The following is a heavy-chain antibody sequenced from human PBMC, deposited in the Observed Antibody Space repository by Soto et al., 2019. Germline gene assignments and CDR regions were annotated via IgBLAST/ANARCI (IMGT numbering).Heavy chain of an antibody. J-gene: IGHJ6*02. Sequence: PSETLSLTCAVSGGSINTFDFSWSWIRQPPGRGLEWIGSIYQSGRTYYIPSLKSRVTMSLEKSKNQFSLKINSVVAADTAIYYCAREMTIFGVAPGGGVDVWGQGTTVTVSS. CDR3: AREMTIFGVAPGGGVDV. CDR2: IYQSGRT. D-gene: IGHD3-3*01. V-gene: IGHV4-30-2*01. CDR1: GGSINTFDFS.